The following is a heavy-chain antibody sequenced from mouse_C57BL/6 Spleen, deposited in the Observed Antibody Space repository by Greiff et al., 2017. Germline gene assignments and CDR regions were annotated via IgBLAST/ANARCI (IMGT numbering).Heavy chain of an antibody. CDR3: AWVCYYYGSSTYAMDY. Sequence: QVQLQESGPGLVAPSQSLYITCTASGFTLTSYAIRWVSQPPGKSLEWLGVIGTGGGKNYTSALKPRLSINKDNNKSQVFLKMNSLQTDDTARYYCAWVCYYYGSSTYAMDYWGQGTSVTVSA. V-gene: IGHV2-9-1*01. D-gene: IGHD1-1*01. CDR1: GFTLTSYA. J-gene: IGHJ4*01. CDR2: IGTGGGK.